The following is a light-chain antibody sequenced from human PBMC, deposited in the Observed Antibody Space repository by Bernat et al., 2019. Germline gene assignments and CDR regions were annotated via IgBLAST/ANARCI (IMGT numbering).Light chain of an antibody. CDR1: SSDVGGYNY. V-gene: IGLV2-11*01. J-gene: IGLJ3*02. CDR2: DDS. Sequence: QSALTQPRSVSGSPGQSVTISCTGTSSDVGGYNYVSWYQQHPGKAPKLMNYDDSKRPSGVPGRFSGSKSGNTASLTISGLQAEDEADYYCCSYAGSYTWVFGGGTKLTVL. CDR3: CSYAGSYTWV.